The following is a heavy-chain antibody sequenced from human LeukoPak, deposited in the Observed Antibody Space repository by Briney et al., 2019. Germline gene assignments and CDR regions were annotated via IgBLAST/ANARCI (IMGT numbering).Heavy chain of an antibody. CDR1: GGSISTHY. CDR2: IYASGNT. V-gene: IGHV4-4*07. J-gene: IGHJ4*02. Sequence: PSETLSLTCTVSGGSISTHYWTWIRQPAGQGLEWIGRIYASGNTNYNPSLRSRVTMSVDTSKNQFSLKLSTVTAADTAVYYCASRGDSSGALEFWGQGTLVTVSS. CDR3: ASRGDSSGALEF. D-gene: IGHD6-25*01.